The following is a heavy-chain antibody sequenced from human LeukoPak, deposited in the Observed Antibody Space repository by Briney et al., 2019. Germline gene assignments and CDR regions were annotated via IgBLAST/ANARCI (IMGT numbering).Heavy chain of an antibody. V-gene: IGHV1-18*01. CDR1: GYTFTSYG. CDR2: ISAYNGNT. Sequence: ASVKVSCKASGYTFTSYGISWVRQAPGQGLEWMGWISAYNGNTNYAQKLQGRVTVTTDTSTSTAYMELRSLRSDDTAVYYCARAGLRYFDWLPYYFDYWGQGTLVTVSS. CDR3: ARAGLRYFDWLPYYFDY. D-gene: IGHD3-9*01. J-gene: IGHJ4*02.